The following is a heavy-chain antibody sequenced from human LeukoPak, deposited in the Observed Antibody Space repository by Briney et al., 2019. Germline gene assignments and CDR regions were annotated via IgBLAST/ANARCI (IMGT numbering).Heavy chain of an antibody. CDR3: ARESSRYDYRPPFDL. Sequence: PGGSLRLSCAASGFTFDDYGMSWVRQAPGKGLEWVSGINWNGGSTGYADSVKGRFTISRDNAKNSLYLQMNSLRAEDTAVYYCARESSRYDYRPPFDLWGRGTLVTVSS. D-gene: IGHD5-12*01. CDR1: GFTFDDYG. V-gene: IGHV3-20*04. J-gene: IGHJ2*01. CDR2: INWNGGST.